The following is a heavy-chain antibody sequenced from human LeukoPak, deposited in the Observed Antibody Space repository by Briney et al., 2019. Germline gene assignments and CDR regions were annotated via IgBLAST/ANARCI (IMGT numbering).Heavy chain of an antibody. CDR3: QYCSSTSCYTY. Sequence: PGGSLRLSCAASGFTFSSYAMSWVRQAPGKGLEWVSAISGSGGSTYYADSVKGRFTISRDNSKNTLYLQMNSLRAEDTAVYYFQYCSSTSCYTYWGQGTLVTVSS. V-gene: IGHV3-23*01. CDR2: ISGSGGST. J-gene: IGHJ4*02. CDR1: GFTFSSYA. D-gene: IGHD2-2*02.